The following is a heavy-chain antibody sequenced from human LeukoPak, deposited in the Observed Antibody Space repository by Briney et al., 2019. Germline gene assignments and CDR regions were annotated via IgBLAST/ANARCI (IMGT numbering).Heavy chain of an antibody. V-gene: IGHV3-7*03. CDR1: GFTFSIYW. Sequence: QPGGSLRLSCAASGFTFSIYWMSWVRQAPGKGLEWVANIKQDGSEKYYVDSVKGRFTISRDNAKNSLYLQMNSLRAEDTAVYYCARDPHGGGVNPWGQGTLVTVSS. CDR2: IKQDGSEK. CDR3: ARDPHGGGVNP. J-gene: IGHJ5*02. D-gene: IGHD3-16*01.